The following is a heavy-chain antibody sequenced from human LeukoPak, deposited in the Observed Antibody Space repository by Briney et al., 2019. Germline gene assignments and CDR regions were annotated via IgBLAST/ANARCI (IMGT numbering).Heavy chain of an antibody. CDR2: MNPNSGNT. J-gene: IGHJ4*02. D-gene: IGHD2-8*01. V-gene: IGHV1-8*01. CDR3: ARFPYCTNGVCPPA. Sequence: GASVKVSCKASGYTFTSYDINWARQATGQGLEWMGWMNPNSGNTGYAQKFQGRVTMTRNTSISTAYMELSSLRSEDTAVYYCARFPYCTNGVCPPAWGQGTLVTVSS. CDR1: GYTFTSYD.